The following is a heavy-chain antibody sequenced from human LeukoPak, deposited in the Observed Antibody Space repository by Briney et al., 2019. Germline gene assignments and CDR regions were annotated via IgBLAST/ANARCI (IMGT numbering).Heavy chain of an antibody. J-gene: IGHJ4*02. CDR1: GFTFSGYW. CDR2: INQDGSEK. CDR3: ARRGATVTDD. V-gene: IGHV3-7*01. Sequence: PGGSLRLSCAASGFTFSGYWMTWVHQAPGKGLEWVANINQDGSEKYYVDSVKGRFTISGDNAKNSVYLQMNSLRAEDTAVYFCARRGATVTDDWGQGTLVTVSS. D-gene: IGHD4-17*01.